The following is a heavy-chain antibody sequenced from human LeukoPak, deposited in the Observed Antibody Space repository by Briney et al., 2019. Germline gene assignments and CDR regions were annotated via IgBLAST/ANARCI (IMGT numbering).Heavy chain of an antibody. V-gene: IGHV3-23*01. J-gene: IGHJ4*02. D-gene: IGHD2-15*01. CDR2: ISGSGSST. Sequence: GGSLRLSCAASGFTFSSYAMSWVRQAPGKGLEWVSAISGSGSSTYYADSVKGRFTISRDNSKNTLYLQMNSLRAEDTAVYYCAKVRQVAVVVVAATPYFDYWGQGTLVTVSS. CDR1: GFTFSSYA. CDR3: AKVRQVAVVVVAATPYFDY.